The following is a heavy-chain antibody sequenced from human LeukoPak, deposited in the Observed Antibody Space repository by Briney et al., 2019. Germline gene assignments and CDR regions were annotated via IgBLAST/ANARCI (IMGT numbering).Heavy chain of an antibody. V-gene: IGHV4-34*01. CDR3: ARGDYYDSSGYQSPSFDY. J-gene: IGHJ4*02. Sequence: SETLSLTCAVYGGSFSGYYWSWIPQPPGKGREWFGKLNNSGSTNYNPSLKSRVTISVDTSKNQFSLKLSSVTAADTAVYYCARGDYYDSSGYQSPSFDYWGQGTLVTVSS. CDR2: LNNSGST. D-gene: IGHD3-22*01. CDR1: GGSFSGYY.